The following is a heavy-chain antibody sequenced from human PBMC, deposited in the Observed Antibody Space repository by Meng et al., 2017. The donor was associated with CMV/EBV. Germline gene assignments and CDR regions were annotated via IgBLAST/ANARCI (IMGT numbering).Heavy chain of an antibody. Sequence: SETLSLTCTVPGGPTSSYYWSWTRQPPGKGLEWTGSIYYSGSTNYNPSLKSRVTISAGTSKNQFSLKLSSVTAADTAVYYCARDRDDFWSGRYFDYWGQGTLVTVSS. D-gene: IGHD3-3*01. CDR1: GGPTSSYY. CDR3: ARDRDDFWSGRYFDY. CDR2: IYYSGST. V-gene: IGHV4-59*01. J-gene: IGHJ4*02.